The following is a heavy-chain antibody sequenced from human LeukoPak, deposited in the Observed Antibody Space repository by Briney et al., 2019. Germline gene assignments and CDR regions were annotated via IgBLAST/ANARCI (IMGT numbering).Heavy chain of an antibody. V-gene: IGHV4-34*01. Sequence: PSETLSLTCTVSGGSISSYYWSWIRQPPGKGLEWIGEINHSGSTNYNPSLKSRVTISVDTSKNQFSLKLSSVTAADTAVYYCARPNWNYVGRDYYYYYYMDVWGKGTTVTVSS. CDR3: ARPNWNYVGRDYYYYYYMDV. J-gene: IGHJ6*03. CDR1: GGSISSYY. CDR2: INHSGST. D-gene: IGHD1-7*01.